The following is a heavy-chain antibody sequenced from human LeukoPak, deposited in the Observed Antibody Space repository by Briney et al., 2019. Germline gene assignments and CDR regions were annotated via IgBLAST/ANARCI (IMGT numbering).Heavy chain of an antibody. CDR3: ARVIGSSSFNWFDP. CDR2: IIPILGIA. V-gene: IGHV1-69*02. J-gene: IGHJ5*02. CDR1: GGTFSSYT. Sequence: SVKVSCKASGGTFSSYTTSWVRQAPGQGLEWMGRIIPILGIANYAQKFQGRVTITADKSTSTAYMELSSLRSEDTAVYYCARVIGSSSFNWFDPWGQGTLVTVSS. D-gene: IGHD6-13*01.